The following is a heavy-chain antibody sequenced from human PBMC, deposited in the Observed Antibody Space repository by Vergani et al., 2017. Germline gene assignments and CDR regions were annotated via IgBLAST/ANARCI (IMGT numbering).Heavy chain of an antibody. D-gene: IGHD3-10*01. J-gene: IGHJ3*02. CDR3: AKDRSYYYGSGSYDAFDI. V-gene: IGHV3-9*01. CDR1: GFTFDDYA. CDR2: ISWNSGSI. Sequence: EVQLVESGGGLVQPGRSLRLSCAASGFTFDDYAMHWVRQAPGKGLEWVSGISWNSGSIGYADSVKGRFTISRDNAKNSLYLQMNSLRAEDTALYYCAKDRSYYYGSGSYDAFDIWGQGTVVTVSS.